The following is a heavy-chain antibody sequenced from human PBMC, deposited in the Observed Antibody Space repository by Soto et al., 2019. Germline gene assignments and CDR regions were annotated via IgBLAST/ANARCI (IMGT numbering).Heavy chain of an antibody. CDR3: VRDGTKTLRDWFDP. Sequence: SETLSLACTVSGSSISGFYWSWIRKSAGKGLEWIGRIYATGTTDYNPSLKSRVMMSVDTSKKQFSLKLRSVTAADTAVYYCVRDGTKTLRDWFDPWGQGMSVTVSS. D-gene: IGHD1-1*01. V-gene: IGHV4-4*07. CDR1: GSSISGFY. CDR2: IYATGTT. J-gene: IGHJ5*02.